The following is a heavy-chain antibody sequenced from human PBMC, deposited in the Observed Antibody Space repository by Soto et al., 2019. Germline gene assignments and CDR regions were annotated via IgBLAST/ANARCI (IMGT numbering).Heavy chain of an antibody. J-gene: IGHJ4*02. CDR2: INPNSGGT. D-gene: IGHD1-26*01. CDR3: AKGWELVMGANY. CDR1: GYTFTGYF. Sequence: QVQLVQSGAEVKKPGASVKVSCKASGYTFTGYFVHWVRQAPGQGLEWMGWINPNSGGTNFAQKFQGRVNMTRDTSISTAYLELSSLKSDDTAVYFCAKGWELVMGANYWGQGTLVTVSS. V-gene: IGHV1-2*02.